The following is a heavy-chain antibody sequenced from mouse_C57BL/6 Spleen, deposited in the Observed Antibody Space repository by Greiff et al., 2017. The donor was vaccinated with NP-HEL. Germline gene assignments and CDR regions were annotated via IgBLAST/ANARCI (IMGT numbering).Heavy chain of an antibody. Sequence: DVQLQESGPGLVKPSQSLSLTCSVTGYSITSGYYWNWIRQFPGNKLEWMGYISYDGSNNYNPSLKNRISITRDTSKNQFFLKLNSVTTEDTATYYCARDQTGTWFAYWGQGTLVTVSA. J-gene: IGHJ3*01. V-gene: IGHV3-6*01. CDR2: ISYDGSN. D-gene: IGHD4-1*01. CDR1: GYSITSGYY. CDR3: ARDQTGTWFAY.